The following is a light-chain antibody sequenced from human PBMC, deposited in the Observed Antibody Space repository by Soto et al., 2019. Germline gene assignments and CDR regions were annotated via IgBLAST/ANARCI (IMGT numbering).Light chain of an antibody. V-gene: IGKV1-39*01. CDR1: QTINSY. Sequence: DIQMTQSPSSLSASVGERVTITCRASQTINSYLNWYQHKPGKAPNLLIYGASSLQSGVPSRFSGSGSGTDFTLTINSLQPEDFATYNCQQSYSAPLAFGGGTRVEIK. CDR2: GAS. J-gene: IGKJ4*01. CDR3: QQSYSAPLA.